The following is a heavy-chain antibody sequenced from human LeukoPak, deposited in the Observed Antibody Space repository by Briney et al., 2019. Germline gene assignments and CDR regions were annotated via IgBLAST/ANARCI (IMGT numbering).Heavy chain of an antibody. J-gene: IGHJ3*02. CDR3: ARDPSSSWYFDAFDI. CDR1: GGSISTSSYY. V-gene: IGHV4-39*02. D-gene: IGHD6-13*01. Sequence: SETLSLTCTVSGGSISTSSYYWGWFRQPPGKGLEWIGSIYYSGSTYYNPSLKSRVTISVDTSKNQFSLKLSSVTAADTAVYYCARDPSSSWYFDAFDIWGQGTMVTVSS. CDR2: IYYSGST.